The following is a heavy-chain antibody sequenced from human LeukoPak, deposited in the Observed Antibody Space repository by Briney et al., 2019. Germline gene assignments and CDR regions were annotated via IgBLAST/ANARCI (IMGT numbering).Heavy chain of an antibody. Sequence: KPSETLSLTCIVSGASISTYYWSWIRQLPGEGLEWIGFIYYSGRTEYNPSLKSRVTISGDTSKKQFSLKVTSVTAADTAVYYCTRGKPETVFDSWGQGTLVTVSS. CDR3: TRGKPETVFDS. V-gene: IGHV4-59*12. CDR1: GASISTYY. J-gene: IGHJ4*02. CDR2: IYYSGRT. D-gene: IGHD2-21*02.